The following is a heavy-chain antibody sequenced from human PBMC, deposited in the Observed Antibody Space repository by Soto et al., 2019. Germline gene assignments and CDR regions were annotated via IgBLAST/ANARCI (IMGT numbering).Heavy chain of an antibody. CDR3: ARDSHAYYDFWSGYFDY. J-gene: IGHJ4*02. Sequence: EIKHTVASVKVSCRASGGTFSSYAISWVRQAPGQGLEWMGGIIPIFGTANYAQKFQGRVTITADESTSTAYMELSSLRSEDTAVYYCARDSHAYYDFWSGYFDYWGQGTLVTVSS. D-gene: IGHD3-3*01. CDR1: GGTFSSYA. V-gene: IGHV1-69*13. CDR2: IIPIFGTA.